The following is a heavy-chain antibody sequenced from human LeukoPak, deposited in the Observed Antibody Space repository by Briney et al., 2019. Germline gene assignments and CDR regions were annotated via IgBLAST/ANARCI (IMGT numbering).Heavy chain of an antibody. D-gene: IGHD1-1*01. CDR3: ARGVGVSGTHFDY. CDR2: IYYSGST. V-gene: IGHV4-59*01. Sequence: PSETVSLTCTVSGGSISSYYWSWIRQPPGKGLEWIGYIYYSGSTNYNPSLKSRVTISVDTSKNQFSLKLSSVTAADTAVYYCARGVGVSGTHFDYWGQGTLVTVSS. CDR1: GGSISSYY. J-gene: IGHJ4*02.